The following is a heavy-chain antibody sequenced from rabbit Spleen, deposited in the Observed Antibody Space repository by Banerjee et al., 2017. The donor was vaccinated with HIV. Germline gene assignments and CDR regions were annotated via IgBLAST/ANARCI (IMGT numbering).Heavy chain of an antibody. J-gene: IGHJ4*01. D-gene: IGHD4-1*01. V-gene: IGHV1S40*01. CDR3: ARETSSGWGVVSYYFNL. CDR2: INTGSSGST. CDR1: GVSFSGDYQ. Sequence: QSLEESGGDLVKPGASLTLTCTASGVSFSGDYQTCWVRQAPGKGLEWIGYINTGSSGSTTYASWVNGRFTISKTSSTTVHLKMTSLTAADTATYFCARETSSGWGVVSYYFNLWGPGTLVTVS.